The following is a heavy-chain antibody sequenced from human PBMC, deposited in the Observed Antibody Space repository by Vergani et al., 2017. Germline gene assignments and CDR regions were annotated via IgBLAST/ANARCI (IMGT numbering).Heavy chain of an antibody. Sequence: QLQLQESGPGLVKPSETLSLTCTVSGGSISSSSYYWGWIRQPPGKGLEWIGSIYYSGSTYYNPSLKSRVTISVDTSKNQFSLKLSSVTAADTAVYYCARPKDGKRGGAFDIWGQGTMVTVSS. CDR3: ARPKDGKRGGAFDI. CDR1: GGSISSSSYY. J-gene: IGHJ3*02. V-gene: IGHV4-39*01. CDR2: IYYSGST. D-gene: IGHD1-26*01.